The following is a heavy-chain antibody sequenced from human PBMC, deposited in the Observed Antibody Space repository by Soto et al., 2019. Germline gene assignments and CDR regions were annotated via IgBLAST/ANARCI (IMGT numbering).Heavy chain of an antibody. J-gene: IGHJ1*01. CDR2: IYYSGST. V-gene: IGHV4-39*07. Sequence: SETLSLTCTVSGGSISSSSYYWGWIRQPPGKGLEWIGSIYYSGSTYYNPSLKSRVTISVDTSKNQFSLKLSSVTAADTAVYYCSSTRYDRSGYYFQHWGQGTLVTVSS. CDR1: GGSISSSSYY. CDR3: SSTRYDRSGYYFQH. D-gene: IGHD3-22*01.